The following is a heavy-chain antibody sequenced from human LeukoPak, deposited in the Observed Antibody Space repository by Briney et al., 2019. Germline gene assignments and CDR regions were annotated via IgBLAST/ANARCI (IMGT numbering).Heavy chain of an antibody. CDR2: MFYSGIT. D-gene: IGHD3-16*01. V-gene: IGHV4-59*01. J-gene: IGHJ3*01. CDR3: ARGRAAWGFDV. CDR1: GGSTSNFY. Sequence: SETLSLTCTVSGGSTSNFYWNWIRQPPGKGLEWIGFMFYSGITNYNPSLNSRVTISIDRSKNQFSLQLSSVTAAGTAVYYCARGRAAWGFDVWGQGTMVTVSS.